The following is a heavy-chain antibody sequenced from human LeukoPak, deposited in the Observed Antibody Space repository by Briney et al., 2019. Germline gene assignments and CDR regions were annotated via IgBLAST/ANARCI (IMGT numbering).Heavy chain of an antibody. D-gene: IGHD2-15*01. Sequence: TGGSLRLSCAASGXTFSSYCRSWVRQAPGKGREWVANIAQDGSEKFYVEYVKGRFSISRDNATNSVYLQMNSLRAEDTAVYYCARHSDYHGMDVWGQGTTVTVSS. V-gene: IGHV3-7*05. J-gene: IGHJ6*02. CDR1: GXTFSSYC. CDR2: IAQDGSEK. CDR3: ARHSDYHGMDV.